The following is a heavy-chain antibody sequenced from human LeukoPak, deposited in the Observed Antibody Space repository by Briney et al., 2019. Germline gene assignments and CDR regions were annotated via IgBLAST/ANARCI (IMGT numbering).Heavy chain of an antibody. CDR1: GFTFDDYA. CDR3: AKAPSSGWYDY. J-gene: IGHJ4*02. CDR2: ISWNSGSI. Sequence: PGGSLRLSCAASGFTFDDYAMHGVRQAPGKGLEWVSGISWNSGSIGYADSVKGRFTISRDNAKNSLYLQMNSLRAEDTALYYCAKAPSSGWYDYWGQGTLVTVSS. V-gene: IGHV3-9*01. D-gene: IGHD6-19*01.